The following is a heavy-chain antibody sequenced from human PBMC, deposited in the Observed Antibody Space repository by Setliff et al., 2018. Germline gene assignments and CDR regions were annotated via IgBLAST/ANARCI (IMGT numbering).Heavy chain of an antibody. D-gene: IGHD6-19*01. Sequence: PSETLSLTCTVSGGSISSYYWSWIRQPPGKGLEWIGYIYYSGSTNYNPSLKSRVTISVDTSKNQFSLKLSSVTAADTAVYYCARAGLGYSSGWYGHDAFDIWGQGTMVTVSS. J-gene: IGHJ3*02. V-gene: IGHV4-59*01. CDR3: ARAGLGYSSGWYGHDAFDI. CDR1: GGSISSYY. CDR2: IYYSGST.